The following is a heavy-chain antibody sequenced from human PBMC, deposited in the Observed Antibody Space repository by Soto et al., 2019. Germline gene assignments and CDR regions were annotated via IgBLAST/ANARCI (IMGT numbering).Heavy chain of an antibody. D-gene: IGHD3-16*02. CDR3: ARVPDEGSYRFNYYGMDV. CDR1: GGTFSSYA. J-gene: IGHJ6*02. CDR2: IIPIFGTA. Sequence: ASVKVSCKASGGTFSSYAISWVRQAPGQGLEWMGGIIPIFGTANYAQKFQGRVTITADESTSTAYMELSSLRSEDTAVYYCARVPDEGSYRFNYYGMDVWGQGTTVTVSS. V-gene: IGHV1-69*13.